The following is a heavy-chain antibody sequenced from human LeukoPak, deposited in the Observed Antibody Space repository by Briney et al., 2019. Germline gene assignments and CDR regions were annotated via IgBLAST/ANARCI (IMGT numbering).Heavy chain of an antibody. Sequence: GGSLRLSCAASGFTFSYYWMHWVRQAPGKGLVWVSRISSDGSSTNHADSVKGRLTISRDNAKNPLFLQMNSLRAEDTAVYYCARGGVYSYDPADYWGQGTLVTVSS. CDR1: GFTFSYYW. D-gene: IGHD5-18*01. CDR2: ISSDGSST. V-gene: IGHV3-74*01. CDR3: ARGGVYSYDPADY. J-gene: IGHJ4*02.